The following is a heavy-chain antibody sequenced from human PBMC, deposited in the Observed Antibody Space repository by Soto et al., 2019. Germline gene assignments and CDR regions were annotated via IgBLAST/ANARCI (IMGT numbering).Heavy chain of an antibody. CDR3: ARLKAADDAFDI. J-gene: IGHJ3*02. Sequence: PETLCVTWPVSGGSISSSSYYWGWIRQPPGKGLEWIGSIYYSGSTYYNPSLKSRVTISVDTSKNQLSLKLSSVTAADTAVYYCARLKAADDAFDIWGQGTIGT. V-gene: IGHV4-39*01. D-gene: IGHD2-15*01. CDR1: GGSISSSSYY. CDR2: IYYSGST.